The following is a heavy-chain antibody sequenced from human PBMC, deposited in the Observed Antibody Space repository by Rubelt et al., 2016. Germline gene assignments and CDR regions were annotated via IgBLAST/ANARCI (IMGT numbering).Heavy chain of an antibody. CDR2: IYYSGST. V-gene: IGHV4-59*12. Sequence: GKGLEWIGYIYYSGSTNYNPSLKSRVTISVDTSKNQFSLKLSSVTAADTAVYYCARDGYYYGSGSYYYYYMDVWGKGTTVTVSS. CDR3: ARDGYYYGSGSYYYYYMDV. J-gene: IGHJ6*03. D-gene: IGHD3-10*01.